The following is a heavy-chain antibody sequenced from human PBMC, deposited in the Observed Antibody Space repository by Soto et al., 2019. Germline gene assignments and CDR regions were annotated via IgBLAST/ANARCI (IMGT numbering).Heavy chain of an antibody. CDR3: ARYPNCSSTRCYFGAFDI. CDR1: GFTFSSYS. J-gene: IGHJ3*02. Sequence: GGSLRLSCAASGFTFSSYSMNWVRQAPGKGLEWVSSISSSSSYIYYAYSVKGRFTISRDNAKNSVYLQMNSLRAVETAGYYFARYPNCSSTRCYFGAFDIWGQGTMVTVSS. CDR2: ISSSSSYI. V-gene: IGHV3-21*01. D-gene: IGHD2-2*01.